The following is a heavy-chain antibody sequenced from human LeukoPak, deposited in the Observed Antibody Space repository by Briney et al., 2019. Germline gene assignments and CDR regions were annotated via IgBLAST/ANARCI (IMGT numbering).Heavy chain of an antibody. V-gene: IGHV3-30*18. CDR3: AKADYASDGIDV. J-gene: IGHJ6*02. D-gene: IGHD3-16*01. Sequence: GGSLRLSCAASGFTFSIYGMHWLRQAPGKGLEWVAVISYDGSNKYYADSVKGRFTISRDNSKNTLYLQMNSLRAEDTAVYYCAKADYASDGIDVWGQGTTVTVSS. CDR1: GFTFSIYG. CDR2: ISYDGSNK.